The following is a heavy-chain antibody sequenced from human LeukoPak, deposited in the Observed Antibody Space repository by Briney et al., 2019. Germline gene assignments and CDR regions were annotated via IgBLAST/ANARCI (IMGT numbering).Heavy chain of an antibody. D-gene: IGHD1-1*01. V-gene: IGHV4-34*01. J-gene: IGHJ6*02. CDR3: ARAPVERTYYYGMDV. Sequence: LRLSCAASGFTFSDHYMSWIRQAPGKGLEWIGEIYHSGSTNYNPSLKSRVTISVDKSKNQFSLKLSSVTAADTAVYYCARAPVERTYYYGMDVWGQGTTVTVSS. CDR2: IYHSGST. CDR1: GFTFSDHY.